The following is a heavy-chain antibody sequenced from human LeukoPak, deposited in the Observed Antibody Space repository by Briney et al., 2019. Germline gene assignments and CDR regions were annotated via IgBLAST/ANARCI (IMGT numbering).Heavy chain of an antibody. CDR3: AGGIGLWGIFGLGSDAFDI. CDR2: ISAYNGNT. CDR1: GYTFTSYG. Sequence: ASVKVSCKASGYTFTSYGISWVRQAPGQGLEWMGWISAYNGNTNYAQKLQGRVTMTTDTSTSTAYMELRSLRSDDTAVYYCAGGIGLWGIFGLGSDAFDIWGQGTMVTVSS. J-gene: IGHJ3*02. D-gene: IGHD3-16*01. V-gene: IGHV1-18*01.